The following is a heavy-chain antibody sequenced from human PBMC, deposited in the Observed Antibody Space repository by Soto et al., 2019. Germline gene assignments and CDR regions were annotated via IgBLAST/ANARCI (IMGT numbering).Heavy chain of an antibody. CDR2: IIPMFGTA. J-gene: IGHJ4*02. Sequence: QVQLVQSGAEVRKPGSSVKVSCKASGGTFNRHAISWVRQAPGQGLEWMGGIIPMFGTAHHAQKFQGRVTIIADESTSTAYMERSSLRSEETAIYCCARGWGSDSSDYYYAYWGQGTRVIVSS. V-gene: IGHV1-69*01. CDR1: GGTFNRHA. CDR3: ARGWGSDSSDYYYAY. D-gene: IGHD3-22*01.